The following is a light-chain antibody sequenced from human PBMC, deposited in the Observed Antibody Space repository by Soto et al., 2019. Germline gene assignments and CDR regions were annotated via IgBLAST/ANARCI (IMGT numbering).Light chain of an antibody. CDR2: DVS. Sequence: QSALTQPASVSGSPGQSITISCTGTSSDVGGYNYVSWYQQHPGKAPKLMIYDVSNRPSGVSNRFSGSKSGNTASLTISGLQADDESDYYCPSYTSIRTRVFGGGTKLTVL. J-gene: IGLJ2*01. V-gene: IGLV2-14*01. CDR1: SSDVGGYNY. CDR3: PSYTSIRTRV.